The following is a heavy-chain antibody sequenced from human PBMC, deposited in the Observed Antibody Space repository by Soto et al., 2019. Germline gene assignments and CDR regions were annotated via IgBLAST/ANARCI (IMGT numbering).Heavy chain of an antibody. CDR1: GGTFNNYA. Sequence: QVLLVQSGPEVKKPGSSVKVSCKASGGTFNNYAINWVRQAPGKGLGWMGGIIPTFGTGNHAQKFQGRVTITAHESTTTAYMELNSLRSEDTAIYYCASFDGTLVRGGRSAPYEMEVWGQGTTVIVSS. CDR2: IIPTFGTG. V-gene: IGHV1-69*01. CDR3: ASFDGTLVRGGRSAPYEMEV. J-gene: IGHJ6*02. D-gene: IGHD3-10*01.